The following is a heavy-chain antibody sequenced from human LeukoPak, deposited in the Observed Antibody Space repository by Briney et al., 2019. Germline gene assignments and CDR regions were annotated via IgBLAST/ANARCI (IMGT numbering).Heavy chain of an antibody. Sequence: ASVKVSCKASGGTFSSYTISWVRQAPGQGLEWMGWINPNSGGTNCAQKVQGRVTMTRDTSISTAYMELSRLRSDATAVYYCASTFGYCSSTSCYTGGYYFDYWGQGTLVTVSS. V-gene: IGHV1-2*02. CDR3: ASTFGYCSSTSCYTGGYYFDY. J-gene: IGHJ4*02. D-gene: IGHD2-2*02. CDR1: GGTFSSYT. CDR2: INPNSGGT.